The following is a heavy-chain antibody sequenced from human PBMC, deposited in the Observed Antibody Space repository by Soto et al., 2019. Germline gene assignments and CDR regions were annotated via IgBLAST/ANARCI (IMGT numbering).Heavy chain of an antibody. Sequence: VQLVESGGGLVQPGGSLRLSCAASGFTFSSYSMNWVRQAPGKGLEWVSYISSSSSTIYYAGSVQGRFTISRDNAKNSLYLQMNSLRVEDTAVYYCARGRPVDVWGKGTTVTVSS. D-gene: IGHD6-6*01. CDR1: GFTFSSYS. CDR2: ISSSSSTI. V-gene: IGHV3-48*01. J-gene: IGHJ6*04. CDR3: ARGRPVDV.